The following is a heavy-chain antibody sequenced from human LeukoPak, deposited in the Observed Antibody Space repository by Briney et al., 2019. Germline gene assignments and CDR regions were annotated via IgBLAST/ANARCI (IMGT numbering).Heavy chain of an antibody. CDR2: VYYSGST. J-gene: IGHJ4*02. D-gene: IGHD1-26*01. Sequence: SETLSLTCAVYGGSFSGYYWSWIRQPPGKGLEWIGNVYYSGSTYYNPSLKSRLTISVDTSKNQFSLKLSSVTAADTAVYYCARDLTGGSYDYWGQGILVTVSS. V-gene: IGHV4-34*01. CDR3: ARDLTGGSYDY. CDR1: GGSFSGYY.